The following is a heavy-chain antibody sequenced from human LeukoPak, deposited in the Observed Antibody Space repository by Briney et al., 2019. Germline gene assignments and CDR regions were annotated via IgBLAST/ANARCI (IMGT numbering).Heavy chain of an antibody. Sequence: GGSLRLSCAASGFTFSSYSMNWVRQAPGKGLEWVSSISSSSSYIYYADSVKGRFTISRDNAKNSLYLQMNSLGAEDTAVYYCARDGHSSSSGLGYWGQGTLVTVSS. V-gene: IGHV3-21*01. J-gene: IGHJ4*02. CDR3: ARDGHSSSSGLGY. CDR1: GFTFSSYS. CDR2: ISSSSSYI. D-gene: IGHD6-6*01.